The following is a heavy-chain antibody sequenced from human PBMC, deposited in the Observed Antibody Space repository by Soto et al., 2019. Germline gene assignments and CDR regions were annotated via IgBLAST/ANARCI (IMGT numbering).Heavy chain of an antibody. CDR2: INAGNGKT. Sequence: QVQLEQYGAEEKKPGASVKVSCKASGFTFTDYAIHWVRQAPGQGLEWMGWINAGNGKTKYSQNFQGRFTITRDTSATTTYLDVSSLRSEDTAVYFCARGILTGYYFDYWGQGTLVTVSS. V-gene: IGHV1-3*05. CDR3: ARGILTGYYFDY. J-gene: IGHJ4*02. CDR1: GFTFTDYA. D-gene: IGHD3-9*01.